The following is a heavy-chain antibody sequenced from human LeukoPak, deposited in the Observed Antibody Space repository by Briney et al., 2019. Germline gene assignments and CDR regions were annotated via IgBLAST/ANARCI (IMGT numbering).Heavy chain of an antibody. V-gene: IGHV4-30-2*01. D-gene: IGHD2-2*01. CDR2: IYHSGST. CDR3: ARDATRVGSTKPYYFDY. CDR1: GGSISSGGYY. J-gene: IGHJ4*02. Sequence: SETLSLTCTVSGGSISSGGYYWSWIRQPPGKGLEWIGYIYHSGSTYYNPSLKSRVTISVDRSKNQFSLKLSSVTAADTAVYYCARDATRVGSTKPYYFDYWGQGTLVTVSS.